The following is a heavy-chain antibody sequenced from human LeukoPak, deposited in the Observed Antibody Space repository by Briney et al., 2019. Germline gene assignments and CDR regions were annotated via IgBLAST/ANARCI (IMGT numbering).Heavy chain of an antibody. CDR3: ATLYCSGGSCYFRAFDI. V-gene: IGHV3-23*01. D-gene: IGHD2-15*01. J-gene: IGHJ3*02. CDR2: ISGSGGTT. Sequence: GGSLRLSCAASGFTFSSYAMSWVRQAPGKGPEWVSGISGSGGTTDYGDSVKGRFTISRDNSKNTLYLQMNSLRGEDTAVYYCATLYCSGGSCYFRAFDIWGQGTMVTVSS. CDR1: GFTFSSYA.